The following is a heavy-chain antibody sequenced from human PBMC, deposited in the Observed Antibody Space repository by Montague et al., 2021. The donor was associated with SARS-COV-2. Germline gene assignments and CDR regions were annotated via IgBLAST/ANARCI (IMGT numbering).Heavy chain of an antibody. J-gene: IGHJ4*02. V-gene: IGHV3-11*06. Sequence: SLRLSCAASGLIFSDYYMSWIRQAPGKGLEWISYISSRSSYTKYADSVKGRFTISRDNAKNSLYMQMNSLRAEDTAVYYCARVLGGDYSDYWGQGTLVTVSS. CDR3: ARVLGGDYSDY. D-gene: IGHD3-16*01. CDR2: ISSRSSYT. CDR1: GLIFSDYY.